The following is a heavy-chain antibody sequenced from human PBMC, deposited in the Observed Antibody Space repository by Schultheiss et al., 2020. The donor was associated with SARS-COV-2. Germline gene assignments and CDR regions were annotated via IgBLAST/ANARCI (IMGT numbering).Heavy chain of an antibody. CDR1: GDSVSRNSAA. V-gene: IGHV6-1*01. CDR2: TYYRSKWYN. CDR3: ARDLFLRFGELYGMDV. D-gene: IGHD3-10*01. J-gene: IGHJ6*02. Sequence: LSLTCAISGDSVSRNSAAWNWIRQSPSRGLEWLGRTYYRSKWYNDYAVSVKSRITINPGTSKNQFSLQLISVTPEDTAVYYCARDLFLRFGELYGMDVWGQGATVTVSS.